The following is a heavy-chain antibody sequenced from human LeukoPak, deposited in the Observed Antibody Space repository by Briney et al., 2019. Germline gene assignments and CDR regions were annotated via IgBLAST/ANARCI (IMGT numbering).Heavy chain of an antibody. Sequence: GGSLRLSCAASGFTFTDYYMSWIRQSPGKGLEWLAYMDHTGDTIFYSDSVKGRFTISRDNARNSLYLQMNGLRAEDTAVYFCARNREDVVVGSGLTYHYSYYMDVWGKGTTVIVSS. CDR2: MDHTGDTI. CDR3: ARNREDVVVGSGLTYHYSYYMDV. J-gene: IGHJ6*03. D-gene: IGHD2-21*01. CDR1: GFTFTDYY. V-gene: IGHV3-11*04.